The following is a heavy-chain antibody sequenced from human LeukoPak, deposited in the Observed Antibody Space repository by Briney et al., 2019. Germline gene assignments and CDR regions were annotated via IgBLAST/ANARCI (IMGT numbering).Heavy chain of an antibody. Sequence: PQTLSLTCTVSGGSISSGDYYWSWIRQPPGKGLEWIGYIYYSGSTYYNPSLKSRVTISVDTSKNRFSLKLSSVTAADTAVYYCARGITGTNYYYYYYMDVWGKGTTVTVSS. D-gene: IGHD1-20*01. CDR2: IYYSGST. CDR3: ARGITGTNYYYYYYMDV. V-gene: IGHV4-30-4*08. J-gene: IGHJ6*03. CDR1: GGSISSGDYY.